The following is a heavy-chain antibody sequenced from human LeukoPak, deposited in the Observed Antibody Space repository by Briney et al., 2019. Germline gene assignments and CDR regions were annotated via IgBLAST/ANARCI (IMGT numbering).Heavy chain of an antibody. J-gene: IGHJ4*02. V-gene: IGHV1-3*01. CDR2: INAVNGNT. Sequence: ASVKVSCKASGYTFTSYAMHWVRQAPGQRLEWMGWINAVNGNTTYSQTFQGRVTITRDTSASTAYMELSSLRSEDTAVYYCARVPYYDSSGYDDPTAYWGQGTLVTVSS. D-gene: IGHD3-22*01. CDR1: GYTFTSYA. CDR3: ARVPYYDSSGYDDPTAY.